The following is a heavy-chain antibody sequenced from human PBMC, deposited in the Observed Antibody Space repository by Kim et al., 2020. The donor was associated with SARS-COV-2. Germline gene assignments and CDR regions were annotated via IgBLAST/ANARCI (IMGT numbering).Heavy chain of an antibody. CDR2: INADGRQK. V-gene: IGHV3-7*03. J-gene: IGHJ6*02. CDR1: TFSFTDSW. Sequence: GGSLRLSCPASTFSFTDSWMTWVRQTPEKGLEWVATINADGRQKNYLDSVRGRFTIFRDNAKRSLYLQLDSLRAEDTAVYYCARGHYGMDFWGQGTTV. CDR3: ARGHYGMDF.